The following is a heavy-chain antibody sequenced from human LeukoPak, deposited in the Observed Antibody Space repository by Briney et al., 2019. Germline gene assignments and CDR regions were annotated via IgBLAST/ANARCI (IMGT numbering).Heavy chain of an antibody. J-gene: IGHJ6*03. D-gene: IGHD2-15*01. Sequence: GASVKVSCKASGYTFTGYYMHWVRQAPGQGLEWMGRINPNSGGTNYAQKFQGGVTMSRDTSISTAYMELSRLRSDDTAVYYCARDMGYCSGGSCYLYYYYYYMDVWGKGTTVTVSS. CDR3: ARDMGYCSGGSCYLYYYYYYMDV. CDR1: GYTFTGYY. V-gene: IGHV1-2*06. CDR2: INPNSGGT.